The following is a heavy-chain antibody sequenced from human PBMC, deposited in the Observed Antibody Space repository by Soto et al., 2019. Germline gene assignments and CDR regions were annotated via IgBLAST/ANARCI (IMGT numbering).Heavy chain of an antibody. V-gene: IGHV3-30-3*01. CDR1: GFTFSSYA. CDR2: ISYDGSNK. D-gene: IGHD6-19*01. J-gene: IGHJ4*02. CDR3: ARGDSGWYLDY. Sequence: QVQLVESGGGVVQPGRSLRLSCAASGFTFSSYAMHWVRQAPGKGLEWVAVISYDGSNKYYADSVKGRFTISRDNSKNTLYLQMNSLRAEDTAEYYCARGDSGWYLDYWGQGTLVTVSS.